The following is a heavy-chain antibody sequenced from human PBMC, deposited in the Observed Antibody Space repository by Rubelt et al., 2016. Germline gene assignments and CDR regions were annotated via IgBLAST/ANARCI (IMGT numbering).Heavy chain of an antibody. D-gene: IGHD6-19*01. J-gene: IGHJ4*02. CDR1: GFAITNYG. CDR2: ISSTITSG. Sequence: GGSLRLSCAASGFAITNYGMSWVRQAAGTGLEWVSYISSTITSGYYADSVKGRFTISRDNAKKSLCMQMNSLRGEDTAVYYCARVLQWLVDYWGQGTLVTVSS. V-gene: IGHV3-48*04. CDR3: ARVLQWLVDY.